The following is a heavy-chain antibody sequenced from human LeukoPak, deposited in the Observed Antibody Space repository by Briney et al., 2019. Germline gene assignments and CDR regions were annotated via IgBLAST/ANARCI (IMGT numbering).Heavy chain of an antibody. V-gene: IGHV1-69*01. J-gene: IGHJ4*02. CDR1: GGTFSSYA. CDR3: ARDVGATPYYFDY. D-gene: IGHD1-26*01. Sequence: GSSVKVSCKASGGTFSSYAISWVRQAPGQGLEWMGGIIPIFGTANYAQKFQGRVTITADESTSTAYMELSSLRSEDTALYYCARDVGATPYYFDYWGQGTLVTVSS. CDR2: IIPIFGTA.